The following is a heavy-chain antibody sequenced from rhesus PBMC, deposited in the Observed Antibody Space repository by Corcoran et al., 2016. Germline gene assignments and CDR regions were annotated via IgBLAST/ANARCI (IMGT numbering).Heavy chain of an antibody. V-gene: IGHV4S10*01. J-gene: IGHJ4*01. Sequence: QVQLQESGPGLVKPSETLSLTCDVSGGSISDNYRWSWIRQPPRKGPDGVGCIYGSSTSTNYNPSLQSRVTISKDTSRNQFSLKLTSMTAADTAVYFCARVRWAGSGSWNDYFDPWGQGVLVTVSS. D-gene: IGHD6-25*01. CDR2: IYGSSTST. CDR3: ARVRWAGSGSWNDYFDP. CDR1: GGSISDNYR.